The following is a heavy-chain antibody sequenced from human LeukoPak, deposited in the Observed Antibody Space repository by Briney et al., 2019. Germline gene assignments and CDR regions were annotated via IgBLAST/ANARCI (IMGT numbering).Heavy chain of an antibody. CDR1: GYTFTSYG. V-gene: IGHV1-18*01. D-gene: IGHD3-10*01. Sequence: ASVKVSCKASGYTFTSYGISWVRQAPGQGLEWMGWISAYNGSTNYAQKLQGRVTMTTDTSTSTAYMELRSLGSDDTAVYYCARGHTVLLWFGELLTLDYWGQGTLVTVSS. J-gene: IGHJ4*02. CDR2: ISAYNGST. CDR3: ARGHTVLLWFGELLTLDY.